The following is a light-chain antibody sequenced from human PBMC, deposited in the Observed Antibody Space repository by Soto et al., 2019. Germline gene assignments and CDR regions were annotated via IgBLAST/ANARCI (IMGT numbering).Light chain of an antibody. J-gene: IGKJ1*01. CDR2: AAS. V-gene: IGKV1-9*01. Sequence: DIQLTQSPSFLSASVGDRVTITCRASQDISDYLAWYQQRPGKAPKLLIYAASTLQSGVPSRFSGSGSGTEFTLTISSLQPEDFATYYCQQSYSTPWTFGQGTKVEIK. CDR3: QQSYSTPWT. CDR1: QDISDY.